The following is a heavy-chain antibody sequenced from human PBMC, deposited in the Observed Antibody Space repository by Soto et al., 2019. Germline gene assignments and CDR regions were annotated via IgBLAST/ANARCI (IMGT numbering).Heavy chain of an antibody. CDR3: TRLSSSIEYYYYYYMDV. V-gene: IGHV3-49*03. CDR2: IRSKAYGGTT. CDR1: GFTFGDYA. D-gene: IGHD6-6*01. J-gene: IGHJ6*03. Sequence: GGSLRLSCTASGFTFGDYAMSWFRQAPGKGLERVGFIRSKAYGGTTEYAASVKGRFTISRDDSKSIAYLQMNSLKTEDTAVYYCTRLSSSIEYYYYYYMDVWGKGTTVTVSS.